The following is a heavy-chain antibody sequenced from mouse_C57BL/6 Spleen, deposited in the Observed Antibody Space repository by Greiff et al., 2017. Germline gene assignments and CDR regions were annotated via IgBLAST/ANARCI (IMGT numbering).Heavy chain of an antibody. J-gene: IGHJ3*01. Sequence: VQLQQPGAELVKPGASVKLSCKASGYTFTSYWMQWVKQRPGQGLEWIGEIDPSDSYTNYNQKFKGKATLTVDTSSSTAYMQLSSLTSEDSAVYYCAKYYDYGGAWFGYWGQGTLVTVSA. CDR1: GYTFTSYW. CDR3: AKYYDYGGAWFGY. D-gene: IGHD2-4*01. CDR2: IDPSDSYT. V-gene: IGHV1-50*01.